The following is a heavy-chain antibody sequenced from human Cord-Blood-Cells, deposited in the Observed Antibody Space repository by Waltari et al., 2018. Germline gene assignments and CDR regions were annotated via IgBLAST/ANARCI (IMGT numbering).Heavy chain of an antibody. D-gene: IGHD1-26*01. CDR3: ARDYSNYFDY. V-gene: IGHV3-30*04. Sequence: QVQLVESGGGVVQPGRSLRLSCAASGFTFSSYAMHWVRQAPGKGLEWVAVISYDGSNKYYADSVKGRFTISRDNSKNTPYLQMNSLRAEDTAVYYCARDYSNYFDYWGQGTLVTVSS. J-gene: IGHJ4*02. CDR2: ISYDGSNK. CDR1: GFTFSSYA.